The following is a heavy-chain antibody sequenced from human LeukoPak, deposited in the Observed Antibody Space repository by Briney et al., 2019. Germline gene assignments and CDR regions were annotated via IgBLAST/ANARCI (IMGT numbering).Heavy chain of an antibody. CDR3: ARSIRGYSDVRGYMDV. D-gene: IGHD5-18*01. CDR2: IYYSGST. V-gene: IGHV4-59*01. CDR1: GGSISSYY. Sequence: SETLSLTCTVSGGSISSYYWSWIRQPPGKGLEWIGYIYYSGSTNYNPSLKSRVTISVDTSKNQFSLRPSSVTAADTAVYYCARSIRGYSDVRGYMDVWGKGTTVTVSS. J-gene: IGHJ6*03.